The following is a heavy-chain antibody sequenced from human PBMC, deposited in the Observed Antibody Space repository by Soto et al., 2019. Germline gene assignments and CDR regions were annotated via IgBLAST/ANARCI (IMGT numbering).Heavy chain of an antibody. D-gene: IGHD2-15*01. CDR3: ARAWRYCSGGSCYGAFDY. CDR2: IIPIFGTA. Sequence: QVQLVQSGAEVKKPGSSVKVSCKASGGTFSSYAISWVRQAPGQGLEWMGGIIPIFGTANYAQKFQGRVTITADESTSTAYMELSSLRSEDTAVYYCARAWRYCSGGSCYGAFDYWGQGTLVTVSS. J-gene: IGHJ4*02. V-gene: IGHV1-69*12. CDR1: GGTFSSYA.